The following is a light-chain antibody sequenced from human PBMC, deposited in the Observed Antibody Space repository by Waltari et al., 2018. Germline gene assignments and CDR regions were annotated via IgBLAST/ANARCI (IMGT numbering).Light chain of an antibody. CDR2: GAS. CDR3: QQSNNWPYT. CDR1: QSVSSD. V-gene: IGKV3-15*01. J-gene: IGKJ2*01. Sequence: EIVMTQSPATLSVSPGERATLSCRASQSVSSDLAWYQQKTGQSPRLLMFGASTRATGIPARFSGSGSGTEFTLTISSLQSEDFAVYYCQQSNNWPYTFGQGTKLEIK.